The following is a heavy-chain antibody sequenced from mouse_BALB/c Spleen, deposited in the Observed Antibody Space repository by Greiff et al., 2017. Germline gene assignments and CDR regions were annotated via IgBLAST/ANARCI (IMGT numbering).Heavy chain of an antibody. Sequence: VQLQQSGAELVRSGASVKLSCTASGFNIKDYYMHWVKQRPEQGLEWIGWIDPENGDTEYAPKFQGKATMTADTSSNTAYLQLSSLTSEDTAVYYCSYGYDGWFAYWGQGTLVTVSA. CDR1: GFNIKDYY. D-gene: IGHD2-2*01. CDR3: SYGYDGWFAY. V-gene: IGHV14-4*02. CDR2: IDPENGDT. J-gene: IGHJ3*01.